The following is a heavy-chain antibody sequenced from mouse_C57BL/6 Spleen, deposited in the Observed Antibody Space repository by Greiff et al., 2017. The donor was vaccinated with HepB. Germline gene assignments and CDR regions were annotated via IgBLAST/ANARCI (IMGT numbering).Heavy chain of an antibody. CDR3: ERSYDYDGAWFAY. V-gene: IGHV5-17*01. CDR2: ISSGSSTI. J-gene: IGHJ3*01. CDR1: GFTFSDYG. Sequence: DVQLVESGGGLVKPGGSLKLSCAASGFTFSDYGMHWVRQAPEKGLEWVAYISSGSSTIYYADTVKGRFTISRDNAKNTLFLQMTSLRSEDTAMYYCERSYDYDGAWFAYWGQGTLVTVSA. D-gene: IGHD2-4*01.